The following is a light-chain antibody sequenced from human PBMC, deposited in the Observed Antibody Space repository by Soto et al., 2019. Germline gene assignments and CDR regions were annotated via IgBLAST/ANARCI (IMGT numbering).Light chain of an antibody. CDR2: GAS. J-gene: IGKJ4*01. V-gene: IGKV3-15*01. CDR3: HQYNMWPPLI. CDR1: QSVRRN. Sequence: EIVMTQSPATLSVSPGERVTLSCRASQSVRRNLAWYQQKPGQAPRLLIYGASTRATGIPARFSGSGSGTEFTLTISSLQSEDFAVYYCHQYNMWPPLIFGGGTKVEIK.